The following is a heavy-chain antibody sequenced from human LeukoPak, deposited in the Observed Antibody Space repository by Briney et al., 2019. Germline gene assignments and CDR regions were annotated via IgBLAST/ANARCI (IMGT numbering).Heavy chain of an antibody. J-gene: IGHJ6*04. V-gene: IGHV1-46*01. CDR3: ARDGVQGVIAEGHYYGMDV. CDR2: INPSGGST. CDR1: GYTFTSYY. Sequence: ASVKVSCKASGYTFTSYYMHWVRQAPGQGLEWMGIINPSGGSTSYAQKFQGRVTMTRDTSTSTVYMELSSLRSEDTAVYYCARDGVQGVIAEGHYYGMDVWGKGTTVTVSS. D-gene: IGHD3-10*01.